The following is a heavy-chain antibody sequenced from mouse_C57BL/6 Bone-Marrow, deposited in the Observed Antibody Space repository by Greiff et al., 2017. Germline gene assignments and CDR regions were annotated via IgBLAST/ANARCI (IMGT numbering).Heavy chain of an antibody. V-gene: IGHV1-82*01. CDR2: IYPGDGDT. CDR1: GYAFSSSW. Sequence: VQRVESGPELVKPGASVKISCKASGYAFSSSWMNWVKQRPGKGLEWIGRIYPGDGDTNYNGKFKGKATLTADKSSSTAYMQLSSLTSEDSAVYFCASSHYYGSSYGAYWGQGTLVTVSA. J-gene: IGHJ3*01. CDR3: ASSHYYGSSYGAY. D-gene: IGHD1-1*01.